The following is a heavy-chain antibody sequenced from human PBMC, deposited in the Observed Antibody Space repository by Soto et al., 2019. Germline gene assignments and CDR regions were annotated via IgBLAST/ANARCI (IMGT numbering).Heavy chain of an antibody. D-gene: IGHD3-10*01. CDR2: IYYSGST. CDR1: GGSISSSSYY. V-gene: IGHV4-39*01. Sequence: SETLSLTCTVSGGSISSSSYYWGWIRQPPGKGLEWIGSIYYSGSTYYNPSLKSRVTISVDTSKNQFSLKLSSVTAADTAVYYCARTGSGSYYNDYYYYGMDVWGQGTTVTVSS. CDR3: ARTGSGSYYNDYYYYGMDV. J-gene: IGHJ6*02.